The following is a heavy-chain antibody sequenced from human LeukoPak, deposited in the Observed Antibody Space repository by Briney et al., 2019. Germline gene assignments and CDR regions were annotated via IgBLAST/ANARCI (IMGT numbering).Heavy chain of an antibody. CDR2: IASSSSYI. J-gene: IGHJ6*03. Sequence: PGGSLRLSCAASGFTVSSNHMHWVRQAPGKGLEWVSSIASSSSYIYYADSVKGRFTISRDNAKNSLFLQMNSLTAEDTAVYYCARNPYRWGYWNYYYYYTDVWGKGTTVTISS. CDR1: GFTVSSNH. D-gene: IGHD2-21*01. CDR3: ARNPYRWGYWNYYYYYTDV. V-gene: IGHV3-21*01.